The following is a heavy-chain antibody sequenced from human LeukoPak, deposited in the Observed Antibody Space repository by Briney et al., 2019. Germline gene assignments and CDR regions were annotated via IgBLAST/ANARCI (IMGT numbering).Heavy chain of an antibody. J-gene: IGHJ4*02. D-gene: IGHD4-17*01. V-gene: IGHV4-31*03. CDR2: IYYSGST. CDR1: GGSISSGGYY. CDR3: ARVDYRDLYYFDY. Sequence: PSQTLSLTCTVSGGSISSGGYYWSCIRQHPGKGLEWIGYIYYSGSTYYNPSLKSRVTMSVDTSKNQFSLKLSSVTAADTAVYYCARVDYRDLYYFDYWGQGTLVTVSS.